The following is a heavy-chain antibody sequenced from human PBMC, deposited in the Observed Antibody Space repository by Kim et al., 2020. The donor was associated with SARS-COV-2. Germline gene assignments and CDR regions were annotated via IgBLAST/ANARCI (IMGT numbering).Heavy chain of an antibody. J-gene: IGHJ4*02. CDR3: AVTDILYDILTDLKFDY. CDR2: ISGSGGST. CDR1: GFTFSSYA. D-gene: IGHD3-9*01. V-gene: IGHV3-23*01. Sequence: GGSLRLSCAASGFTFSSYAMSWVRQAPGKGLEWVSAISGSGGSTYYADSVKGRFTISRDNSKNTLYLQMNSLRAEDTAVYYCAVTDILYDILTDLKFDYWGQGTLVTVSS.